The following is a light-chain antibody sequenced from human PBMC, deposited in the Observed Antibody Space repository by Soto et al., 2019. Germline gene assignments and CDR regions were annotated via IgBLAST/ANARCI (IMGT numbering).Light chain of an antibody. CDR1: SSKIGEGYD. Sequence: QSALTQPPSVAGAPGQRVTISCTGKSSKIGEGYDAHWYQQPPGTAPKLLVYGTSNRPSGVPDRFSGSKSRTSASLAITGLQAEDEAEYYCQSYDSSLSGYVFGTGTKVTVL. CDR2: GTS. V-gene: IGLV1-40*01. J-gene: IGLJ1*01. CDR3: QSYDSSLSGYV.